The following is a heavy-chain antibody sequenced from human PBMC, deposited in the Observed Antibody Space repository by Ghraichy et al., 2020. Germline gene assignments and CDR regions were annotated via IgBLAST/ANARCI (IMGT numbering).Heavy chain of an antibody. CDR3: ARDLGSGYISAYYYGMDV. CDR1: GGSISSYY. J-gene: IGHJ6*02. D-gene: IGHD3-22*01. Sequence: ESLNISCTVSGGSISSYYWSWIRQPAGKGLEWIGRIYTSGSTNYNPSLKSRVTMSVDTSKNQFSLKLSSVTAADTAVYYCARDLGSGYISAYYYGMDVWGQGTTVTVSS. V-gene: IGHV4-4*07. CDR2: IYTSGST.